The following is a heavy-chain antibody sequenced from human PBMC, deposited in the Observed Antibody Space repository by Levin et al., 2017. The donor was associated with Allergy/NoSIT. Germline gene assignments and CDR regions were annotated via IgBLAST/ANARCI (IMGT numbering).Heavy chain of an antibody. D-gene: IGHD5-18*01. CDR2: IYYSGST. CDR3: AREPSYNYAYRPPEY. Sequence: SETLSLTCTVSGGSISSGDYYWSWIRQPPGKGLEWIGYIYYSGSTYYNPSLKSRVTISVDTSKNQFSLKLSSVTAADTAVYYCAREPSYNYAYRPPEYWGQGTLVTVSS. J-gene: IGHJ4*02. CDR1: GGSISSGDYY. V-gene: IGHV4-30-4*01.